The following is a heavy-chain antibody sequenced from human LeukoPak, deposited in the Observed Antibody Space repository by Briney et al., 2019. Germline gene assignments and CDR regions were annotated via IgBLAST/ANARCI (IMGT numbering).Heavy chain of an antibody. J-gene: IGHJ4*02. CDR1: GFTFLPYS. D-gene: IGHD1-26*01. Sequence: PGGSLRLSCAASGFTFLPYSMNWVRQAPGKGLEWVSYITSDSNTIFYADSVKGRFTISRDNAKNSLFLQMTSLRAEDTAVYYCARSVGHLDYWGQGTLVTVSS. V-gene: IGHV3-48*01. CDR2: ITSDSNTI. CDR3: ARSVGHLDY.